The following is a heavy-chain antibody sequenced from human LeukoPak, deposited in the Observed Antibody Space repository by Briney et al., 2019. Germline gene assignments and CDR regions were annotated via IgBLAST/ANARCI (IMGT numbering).Heavy chain of an antibody. CDR2: IIPIFGTA. V-gene: IGHV1-69*13. Sequence: SVKVSCKASGGTFSSYAISWVRQAPGQGLEWMGGIIPIFGTANYAQKFQGRVTITADESTSTAYMELSSLRSEDTAVYYCATDKGILNWFDPWGQGTLVTVSS. D-gene: IGHD3-9*01. CDR3: ATDKGILNWFDP. J-gene: IGHJ5*02. CDR1: GGTFSSYA.